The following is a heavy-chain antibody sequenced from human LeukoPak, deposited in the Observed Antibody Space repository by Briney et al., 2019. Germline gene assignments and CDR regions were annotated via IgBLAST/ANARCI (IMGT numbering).Heavy chain of an antibody. V-gene: IGHV1-18*01. Sequence: ASVKVSGKASGYTSTSFGISWVRQAPGQGLEWVGWVTSYNGNTNYAQKFQGRVTMTTDTSTSTAYMELRSLRSDDTAMYYCASHSGSYFSALDIWGQGTMVTVSS. CDR1: GYTSTSFG. J-gene: IGHJ3*02. D-gene: IGHD1-26*01. CDR3: ASHSGSYFSALDI. CDR2: VTSYNGNT.